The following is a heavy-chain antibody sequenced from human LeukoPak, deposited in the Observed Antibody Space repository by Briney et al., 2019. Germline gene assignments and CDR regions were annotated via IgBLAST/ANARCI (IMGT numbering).Heavy chain of an antibody. CDR2: INSDGSDT. CDR1: GFTFSSYW. CDR3: ARDDFGKGIDY. D-gene: IGHD4-17*01. J-gene: IGHJ4*02. V-gene: IGHV3-74*01. Sequence: GGSLRLSCAASGFTFSSYWMHWVRQVPGKGLMWVAHINSDGSDTTYADSVKGRFTISRDNAENTVYLQMNSLRAEDTAVYYCARDDFGKGIDYWGQGTLVTVSS.